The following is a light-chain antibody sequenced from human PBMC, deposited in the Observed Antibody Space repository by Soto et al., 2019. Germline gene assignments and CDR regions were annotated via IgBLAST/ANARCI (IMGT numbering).Light chain of an antibody. CDR3: QQYDNSPLYT. V-gene: IGKV3-20*01. CDR1: QSFNSNY. CDR2: GAS. J-gene: IGKJ2*01. Sequence: ENVLTQSPGTLSLSPGDRATLSCRASQSFNSNYLVWYQQKPGQAPRLLIYGASSRATGIPDSFSGSGSGTDFTLTISRLEPEDFAVYYCQQYDNSPLYTFGQGTKLEIK.